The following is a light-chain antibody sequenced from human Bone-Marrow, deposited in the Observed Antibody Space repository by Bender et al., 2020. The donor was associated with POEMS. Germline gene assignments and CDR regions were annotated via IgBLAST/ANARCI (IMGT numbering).Light chain of an antibody. CDR3: LLSFSGASYV. V-gene: IGLV7-46*01. Sequence: QAVVTQEPSLTVSPGGTVTLTCASSTGAVTSGHYPYWFQQKPGQAPRTLIYDTTKKHSWTPARFSGSLVGGKAALTLSGAQPEDESEYYCLLSFSGASYVFGTGTKVTVL. J-gene: IGLJ1*01. CDR1: TGAVTSGHY. CDR2: DTT.